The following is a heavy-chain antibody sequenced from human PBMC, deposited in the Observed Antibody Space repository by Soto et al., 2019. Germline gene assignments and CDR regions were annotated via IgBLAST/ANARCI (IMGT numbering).Heavy chain of an antibody. CDR3: ARAYSGNSCSFDF. CDR1: GFSLTTRGMS. CDR2: MEWDDES. Sequence: GSGPTLVNPTQTLTLTCTFSGFSLTTRGMSVTWIRQPPGKALEWLARMEWDDESFYSTSLRTRLTVSKDTSKNQVVLTMTNMDPVDTATYYCARAYSGNSCSFDFWGHGTLVTVSS. V-gene: IGHV2-70*04. D-gene: IGHD1-26*01. J-gene: IGHJ4*01.